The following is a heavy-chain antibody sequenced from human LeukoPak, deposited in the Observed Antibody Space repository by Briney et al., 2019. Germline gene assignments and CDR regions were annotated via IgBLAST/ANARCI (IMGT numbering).Heavy chain of an antibody. CDR3: ARGVITIFGVVIQLDY. V-gene: IGHV4-30-4*08. D-gene: IGHD3-3*01. CDR1: GGSTSSGDYY. J-gene: IGHJ4*02. CDR2: IYYSGST. Sequence: PSETLSLTCTVSGGSTSSGDYYWSWIRQPPGKGLEWIGYIYYSGSTYYNPSLKSRVTISVDTSKNQFSLKLSSVTAADTAVYYCARGVITIFGVVIQLDYWGQGTLVTVSS.